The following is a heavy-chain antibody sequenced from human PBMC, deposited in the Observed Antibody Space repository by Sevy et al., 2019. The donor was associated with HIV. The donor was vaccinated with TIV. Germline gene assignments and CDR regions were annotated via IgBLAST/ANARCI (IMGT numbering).Heavy chain of an antibody. CDR2: VNTDGSVT. D-gene: IGHD3-10*01. CDR1: GFTFSRYW. Sequence: GGSLRLSCTSPGFTFSRYWMHWVRQVPGKGLVWVSHVNTDGSVTNYADSVRGRFTISRDNVRDTVYLQMNTLRVEDTAVYYCARALGNSGGFWGQGTLVTVSS. J-gene: IGHJ4*02. V-gene: IGHV3-74*01. CDR3: ARALGNSGGF.